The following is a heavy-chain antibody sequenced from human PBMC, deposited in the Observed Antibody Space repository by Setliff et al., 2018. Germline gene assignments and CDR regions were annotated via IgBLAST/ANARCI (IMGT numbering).Heavy chain of an antibody. CDR2: INNDGSSG. CDR1: GFTFTSYW. CDR3: ARVGEYRFLEWFMNYYYNYMDA. V-gene: IGHV3-74*01. J-gene: IGHJ6*03. D-gene: IGHD3-3*01. Sequence: PGGSLRLSCAASGFTFTSYWMHWVSQVPGKGLVWVLRINNDGSSGAYADFVQGRFTITRDNAKNTVYLQMNGLRAEDTAVYYCARVGEYRFLEWFMNYYYNYMDAWGKGTTVTVSS.